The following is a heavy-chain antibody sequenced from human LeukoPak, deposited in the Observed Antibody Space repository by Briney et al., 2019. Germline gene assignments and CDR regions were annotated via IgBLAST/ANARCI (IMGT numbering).Heavy chain of an antibody. CDR1: GGFIRGFY. Sequence: TLFLNFTCSGGFIRGFYLTRVREPPGRGLGLIGYIYDSGNTNYNPSFKSRVTISLDTSKKQFSLRLTSVTAADTAVYYCARSSGSYYNDSDYWGEGTVVTVSS. CDR3: ARSSGSYYNDSDY. CDR2: IYDSGNT. V-gene: IGHV4-59*01. J-gene: IGHJ4*02. D-gene: IGHD3-10*01.